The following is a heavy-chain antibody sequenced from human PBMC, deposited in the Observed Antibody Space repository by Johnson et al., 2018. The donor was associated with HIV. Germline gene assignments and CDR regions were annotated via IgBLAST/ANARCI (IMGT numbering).Heavy chain of an antibody. CDR2: ISYDGSNK. CDR1: GFTFSSYA. J-gene: IGHJ3*02. V-gene: IGHV3-30-3*01. D-gene: IGHD2-2*01. Sequence: QVQLVESGGGVVQPGRSLRLSCAASGFTFSSYAMHWVRQAPGKGLEWVAVISYDGSNKYYADSVKGRFTISRDNSMNTLHLQMNSLGAEDTAVYSCARGLGSRSAFDIWGQGTMVTVSS. CDR3: ARGLGSRSAFDI.